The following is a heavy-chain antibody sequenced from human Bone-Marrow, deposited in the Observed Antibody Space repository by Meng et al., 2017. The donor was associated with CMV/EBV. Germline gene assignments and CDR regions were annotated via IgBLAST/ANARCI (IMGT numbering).Heavy chain of an antibody. CDR1: GYTFTSYG. V-gene: IGHV1-18*01. J-gene: IGHJ5*02. CDR3: ARPGDSSGSMEFDP. CDR2: ISAYNGNT. Sequence: ASVKVSCKASGYTFTSYGISWVRQAPGQGLEWMGWISAYNGNTNYAQKLQGRVTMTTDTSTSTAYMELRSLRSEDTAVYYCARPGDSSGSMEFDPWGQGTLATVSS. D-gene: IGHD3-22*01.